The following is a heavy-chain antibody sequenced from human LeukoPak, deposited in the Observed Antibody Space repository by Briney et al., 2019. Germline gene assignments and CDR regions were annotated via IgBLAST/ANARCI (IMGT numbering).Heavy chain of an antibody. CDR2: IRNDIGYT. CDR1: GYTFTSYG. V-gene: IGHV1-18*01. CDR3: AREIGDGSWYSDY. J-gene: IGHJ4*02. D-gene: IGHD6-13*01. Sequence: ASVKVSCKASGYTFTSYGVSWVRQAPGQGLEWMGWIRNDIGYTAYAQKFQGRVTMTADTPTTTAYMELRSLRSDDTAVYYCAREIGDGSWYSDYWGQGTLVTVSS.